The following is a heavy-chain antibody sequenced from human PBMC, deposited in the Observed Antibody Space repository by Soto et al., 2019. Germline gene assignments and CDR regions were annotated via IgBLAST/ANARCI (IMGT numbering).Heavy chain of an antibody. CDR3: AIKMIVALGGMDV. CDR1: GGSLSGYY. D-gene: IGHD3-22*01. J-gene: IGHJ6*02. V-gene: IGHV4-34*01. CDR2: INHSGST. Sequence: PSETLSLTCAVYGGSLSGYYWSWIRQPPGKGLEWIGEINHSGSTNYNPSLKSRVTISVDTSKNQFSLKLSSVTAAPTAVYYCAIKMIVALGGMDVWRQGTTVTVSS.